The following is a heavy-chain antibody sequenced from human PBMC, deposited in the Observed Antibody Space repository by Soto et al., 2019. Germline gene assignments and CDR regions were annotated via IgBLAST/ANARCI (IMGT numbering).Heavy chain of an antibody. CDR2: IYHSGGT. D-gene: IGHD3-10*01. CDR1: GGSVSSGGYF. Sequence: TLSLTCAVSGGSVSSGGYFWRCIRQPLGKALEGIGYIYHSGGTDYNPSFESHVTISLDRCQTQFSLKLASVSSADTAVYYCARSLLTRIRGATTPYYSFMDVWGQGTTVTVSS. CDR3: ARSLLTRIRGATTPYYSFMDV. V-gene: IGHV4-30-2*01. J-gene: IGHJ6*02.